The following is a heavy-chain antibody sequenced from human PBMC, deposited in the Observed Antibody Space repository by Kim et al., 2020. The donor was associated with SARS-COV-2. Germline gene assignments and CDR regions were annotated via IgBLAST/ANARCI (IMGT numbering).Heavy chain of an antibody. CDR2: INAGNGNT. CDR1: GYTFTSYA. Sequence: ASVKVSCKASGYTFTSYAMHWVRQAPGQRLEWMGWINAGNGNTKYSQKFQGRVTITRDTSASTAYMELSSLRSEDTAVYYCAGPLGNGSGWGLYDYWGQGTLVTVSS. D-gene: IGHD3-10*01. V-gene: IGHV1-3*01. J-gene: IGHJ4*02. CDR3: AGPLGNGSGWGLYDY.